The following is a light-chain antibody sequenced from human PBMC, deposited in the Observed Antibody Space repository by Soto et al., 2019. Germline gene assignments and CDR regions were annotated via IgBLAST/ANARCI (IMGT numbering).Light chain of an antibody. V-gene: IGKV1-39*01. Sequence: DIQLTQSPSSQSASVGDRVTLTCRASQPITNYLNWYQQKPGEAPKLLIYAASSVQSGVPSRFRGSGSRTDFTLTISSLQPEDFATYYCQQSYSTPYTFGQGTKVEIK. CDR2: AAS. CDR3: QQSYSTPYT. J-gene: IGKJ2*01. CDR1: QPITNY.